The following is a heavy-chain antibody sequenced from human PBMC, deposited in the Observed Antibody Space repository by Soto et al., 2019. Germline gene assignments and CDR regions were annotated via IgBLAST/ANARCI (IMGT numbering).Heavy chain of an antibody. D-gene: IGHD4-4*01. CDR1: GGTFSSYA. Sequence: QVQLVQSGAEVKKPGSSVKVSCKASGGTFSSYAISWVRQAPGQGLEWMGGIIPIFGTANYAQKFQGRVTITADGSTSTAYMELSSLRSEDTAVYYCARSTLLGASNYYYYGMDVWGQGTTVTVSS. CDR2: IIPIFGTA. J-gene: IGHJ6*02. V-gene: IGHV1-69*01. CDR3: ARSTLLGASNYYYYGMDV.